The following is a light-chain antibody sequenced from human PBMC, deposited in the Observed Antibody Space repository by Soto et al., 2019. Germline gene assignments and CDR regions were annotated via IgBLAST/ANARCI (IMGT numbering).Light chain of an antibody. Sequence: DIQMTQSPSTLSGSLGDRGTITCRSSQTISSWLAWYQQKPGKAPKLLIYKASTLKSGVPSRFSGSGSGTEFTLTISSLQPDDFATYYCQQLNSYPITFGQGTRLEI. CDR2: KAS. J-gene: IGKJ5*01. CDR1: QTISSW. V-gene: IGKV1-5*03. CDR3: QQLNSYPIT.